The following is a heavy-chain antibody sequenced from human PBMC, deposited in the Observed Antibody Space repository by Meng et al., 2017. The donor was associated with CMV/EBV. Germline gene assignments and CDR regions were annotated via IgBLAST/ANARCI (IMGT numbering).Heavy chain of an antibody. Sequence: SETLSLTCTASGVSISSYYWSWIRQPPGQGLEWIGLIYYSGSINYNPSLKSRVTMSVDTSKNQFSLKLSSVTAADTAVYYCASQYSGTYYREFDYWGQGTLVTVSS. CDR2: IYYSGSI. J-gene: IGHJ4*02. D-gene: IGHD1-26*01. CDR3: ASQYSGTYYREFDY. CDR1: GVSISSYY. V-gene: IGHV4-59*01.